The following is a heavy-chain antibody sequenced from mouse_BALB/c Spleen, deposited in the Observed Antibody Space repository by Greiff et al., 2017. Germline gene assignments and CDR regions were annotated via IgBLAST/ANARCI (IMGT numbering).Heavy chain of an antibody. CDR3: ALTDAMDY. CDR2: ISYSGST. V-gene: IGHV3-2*02. J-gene: IGHJ4*01. Sequence: EVKLVESGPGLVKPSQSLSLTCTVTGYSITSDYAWNWIRQFPGNKLEWMGYISYSGSTSYNPSLKSRISITRDTYKNQFFLQLNSVTTEDTATYYCALTDAMDYWGQGTSVTVSS. CDR1: GYSITSDYA. D-gene: IGHD4-1*01.